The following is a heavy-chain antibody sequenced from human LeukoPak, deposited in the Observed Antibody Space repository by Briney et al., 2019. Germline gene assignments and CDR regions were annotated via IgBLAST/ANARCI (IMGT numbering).Heavy chain of an antibody. Sequence: SETLSLTCTVSGGSIRSSYYYWGWIRQPPGKGLEWIGSIYDSGSTYYNPSLKSRVTISLDTTKNQVSLKLSSVTAADTAVYYCARGSRDYGSGSFDYWGPGTRVTVSS. J-gene: IGHJ4*02. D-gene: IGHD3-10*01. V-gene: IGHV4-39*07. CDR2: IYDSGST. CDR3: ARGSRDYGSGSFDY. CDR1: GGSIRSSYYY.